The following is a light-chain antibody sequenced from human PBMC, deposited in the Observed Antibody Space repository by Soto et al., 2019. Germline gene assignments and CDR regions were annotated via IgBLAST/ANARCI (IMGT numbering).Light chain of an antibody. CDR2: AAS. Sequence: DIQMTQSPSSLSASVGDRVTITCRASQSISSYLNWYQQKPGKAPKLLIYAASSLQSGVPSRFSGSGSGTDFTLTISSLQPEDFATYYGQHSYSTPFGFGPGTKVYIK. V-gene: IGKV1-39*01. CDR1: QSISSY. J-gene: IGKJ3*01. CDR3: QHSYSTPFG.